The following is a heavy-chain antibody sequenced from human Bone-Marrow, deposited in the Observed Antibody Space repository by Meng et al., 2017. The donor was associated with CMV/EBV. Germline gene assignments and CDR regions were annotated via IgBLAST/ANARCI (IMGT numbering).Heavy chain of an antibody. CDR3: ARDDTAMVKGAFDI. Sequence: QVQRQESGPGLVKPSQTLALTCTVSGGSISSGDYYWSWIRQPPGKGLEWIGYIYYSGSTYYNPSLKSRVTISVDTSKNQFSLKLSSVTAADTAVYYCARDDTAMVKGAFDIWGQGTMVTVSS. D-gene: IGHD5-18*01. V-gene: IGHV4-30-4*08. CDR1: GGSISSGDYY. CDR2: IYYSGST. J-gene: IGHJ3*02.